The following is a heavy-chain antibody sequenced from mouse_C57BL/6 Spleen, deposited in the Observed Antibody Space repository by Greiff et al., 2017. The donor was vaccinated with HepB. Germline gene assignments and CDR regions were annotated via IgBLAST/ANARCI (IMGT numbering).Heavy chain of an antibody. CDR3: ARRTTVGRYEGWYFDV. J-gene: IGHJ1*03. CDR1: GYTFTSYW. D-gene: IGHD1-1*01. V-gene: IGHV1-52*01. CDR2: IDPSDSET. Sequence: QVQLQQPGAELVRPGSSVKLSCKASGYTFTSYWMHWVKQRPIQGLEWIGNIDPSDSETHYNQKSKDKATLTVDKSSSTAYMQLSSLTSEDSAVYYCARRTTVGRYEGWYFDVWGTGTTVTVSS.